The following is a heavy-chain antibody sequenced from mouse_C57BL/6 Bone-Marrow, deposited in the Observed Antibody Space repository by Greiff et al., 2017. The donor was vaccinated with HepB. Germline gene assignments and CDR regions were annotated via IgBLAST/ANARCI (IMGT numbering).Heavy chain of an antibody. CDR2: INPSSGYT. V-gene: IGHV1-7*01. CDR3: ARYYGSSYAWFAY. J-gene: IGHJ3*01. CDR1: GYTFTSYW. D-gene: IGHD1-1*01. Sequence: VQVVESGAELAKPGASVKLSCKASGYTFTSYWMHWVKQRPGQGLEWIGYINPSSGYTKYNQKFKDKATLTADKSSSTAYMQLSSLTYEDSAVYYCARYYGSSYAWFAYWGQGTLVTVSA.